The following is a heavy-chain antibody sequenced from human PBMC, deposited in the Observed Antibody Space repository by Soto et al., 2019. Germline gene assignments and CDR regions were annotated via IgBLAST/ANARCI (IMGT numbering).Heavy chain of an antibody. Sequence: SGGSLRLSCAASGFTFISYGMHWGRQAPGKGLEWVAVIWYDGSNKYYADSVKGRFTISRDNSKNTLYLQMNSLRAEDTAVYYCARESLEYSSSSGFYYYYGMDVWGQGTTVTVSS. J-gene: IGHJ6*02. CDR3: ARESLEYSSSSGFYYYYGMDV. CDR1: GFTFISYG. CDR2: IWYDGSNK. V-gene: IGHV3-33*01. D-gene: IGHD6-6*01.